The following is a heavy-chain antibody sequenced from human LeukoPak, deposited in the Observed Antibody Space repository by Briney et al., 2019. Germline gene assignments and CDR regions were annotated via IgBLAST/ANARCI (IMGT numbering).Heavy chain of an antibody. D-gene: IGHD6-13*01. V-gene: IGHV4-39*01. CDR1: GDSITSRNYL. CDR3: ARHFGPGYSSSWYASWFDP. Sequence: SETLSLTCTVSGDSITSRNYLWGWIRQPPGKGLEYIASIYYSGKTYHNPSLRSRVTMSIDSSENQFSLKLSAVTAADTAVYFCARHFGPGYSSSWYASWFDPWGQGTLVTVSS. J-gene: IGHJ5*02. CDR2: IYYSGKT.